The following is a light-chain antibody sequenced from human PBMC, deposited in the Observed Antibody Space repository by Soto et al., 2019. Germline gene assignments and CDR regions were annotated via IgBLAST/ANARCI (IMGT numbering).Light chain of an antibody. CDR3: QTWATGPWV. V-gene: IGLV4-69*01. CDR2: LNNDGSH. Sequence: QSVLTQSPSASASLGASVKLTCTLTSGHSIYAIAWHQQQPEKGPRFLMKLNNDGSHTKGDGIPDRFSGSSSGAEWYLTISSLQSEDEADYYCQTWATGPWVFGGGTQLTVL. J-gene: IGLJ3*02. CDR1: SGHSIYA.